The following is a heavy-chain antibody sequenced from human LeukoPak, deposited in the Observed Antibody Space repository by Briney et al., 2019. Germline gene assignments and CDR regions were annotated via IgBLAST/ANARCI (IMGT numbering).Heavy chain of an antibody. CDR3: AKDPRAAGTGIDY. J-gene: IGHJ4*02. CDR2: IRYDGSNK. CDR1: GFTFSGYG. Sequence: PGRSPRLSCAASGFTFSGYGMHWVRQAPGKGLEWVAFIRYDGSNKYYADSVKGRFTISRDNSKNTLYLQMNSLRAEDTAVYYCAKDPRAAGTGIDYWGQGTLVTVSS. D-gene: IGHD6-13*01. V-gene: IGHV3-30*02.